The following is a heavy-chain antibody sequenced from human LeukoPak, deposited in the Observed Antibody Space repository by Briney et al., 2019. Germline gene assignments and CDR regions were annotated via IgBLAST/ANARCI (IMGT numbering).Heavy chain of an antibody. CDR3: ARNSYGYFRFFDY. J-gene: IGHJ4*02. CDR2: VSPANGHT. Sequence: DSVKVSCKASDYTFTNYPISWVRQIPGHGLEWMGWVSPANGHTNYAQKFQGRVIMTTDTSTTTAYMELGSLRSDDTAMYYCARNSYGYFRFFDYWGQGTLVTVSS. V-gene: IGHV1-18*01. CDR1: DYTFTNYP. D-gene: IGHD5-18*01.